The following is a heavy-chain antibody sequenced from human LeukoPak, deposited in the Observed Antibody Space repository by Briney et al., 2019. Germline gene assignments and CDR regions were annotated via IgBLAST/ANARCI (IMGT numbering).Heavy chain of an antibody. CDR3: ARDGSGYSSSWYES. Sequence: ASVKVSCKASGYTFTSYGISWVRQAPGQGLEWMGWISAYNGNTNYAQKLQGRVTMTTDTSTSTAYMELRNLRSDDTAVYYCARDGSGYSSSWYESWGQGTLVTVSS. CDR1: GYTFTSYG. J-gene: IGHJ5*01. D-gene: IGHD6-13*01. CDR2: ISAYNGNT. V-gene: IGHV1-18*01.